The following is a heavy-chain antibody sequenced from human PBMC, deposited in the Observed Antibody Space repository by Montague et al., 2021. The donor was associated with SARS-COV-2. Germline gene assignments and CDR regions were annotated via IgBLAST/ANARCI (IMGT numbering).Heavy chain of an antibody. CDR2: IYYRGST. V-gene: IGHV4-59*01. CDR1: GGSLNRSF. D-gene: IGHD5-24*01. Sequence: SETLSLTCTVSGGSLNRSFWSWIRQPPGKGLEWIGYIYYRGSTNYNPSLKTRVTISVDPSKNQFSLKLSSVTAADTAVYYCAREDRWNWFDPWGQGTLVIVSS. CDR3: AREDRWNWFDP. J-gene: IGHJ5*02.